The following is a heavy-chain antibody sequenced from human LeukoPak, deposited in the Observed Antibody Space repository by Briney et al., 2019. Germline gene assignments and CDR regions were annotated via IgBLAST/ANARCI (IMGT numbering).Heavy chain of an antibody. CDR2: IYYSGST. CDR3: ARSVVTLYWYFDL. V-gene: IGHV4-59*01. D-gene: IGHD4-23*01. CDR1: GGSISGYY. Sequence: SETLSLTCTVSGGSISGYYYNWIRQPPGKGLEWIGYIYYSGSTNYNPSLKRRVTISLDTSKNQFSLKLSSVTTADTAVYYCARSVVTLYWYFDLWGRGTLVTVSS. J-gene: IGHJ2*01.